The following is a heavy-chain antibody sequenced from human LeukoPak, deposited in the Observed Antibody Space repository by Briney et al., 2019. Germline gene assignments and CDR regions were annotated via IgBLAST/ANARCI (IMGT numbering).Heavy chain of an antibody. J-gene: IGHJ6*02. V-gene: IGHV3-7*05. Sequence: GSLRLSCTASGFTFSTYWMSWVRQTPEKGLEWVANIKEDGSEEVYVDSVKGRFTISRDNAKSSLYLQMNSLRTEDTAVYYCARDPYSRSWSYGMDVWGQGTTVTVSS. CDR1: GFTFSTYW. D-gene: IGHD6-13*01. CDR2: IKEDGSEE. CDR3: ARDPYSRSWSYGMDV.